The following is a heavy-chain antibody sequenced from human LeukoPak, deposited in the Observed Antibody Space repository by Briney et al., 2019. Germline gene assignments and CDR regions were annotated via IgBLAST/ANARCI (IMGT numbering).Heavy chain of an antibody. CDR2: IIPIFGTA. V-gene: IGHV1-69*05. CDR1: GGTFSSYA. CDR3: ARVSYGSGSYWEQIYAFDI. J-gene: IGHJ3*02. Sequence: SVKVSCKASGGTFSSYAISWVRQAPGQGLEWMGRIIPIFGTANYAQKFQGRVTITTDESTSTAYMELSSLRSEDTAVYYCARVSYGSGSYWEQIYAFDIWGQETMVTVSS. D-gene: IGHD3-10*01.